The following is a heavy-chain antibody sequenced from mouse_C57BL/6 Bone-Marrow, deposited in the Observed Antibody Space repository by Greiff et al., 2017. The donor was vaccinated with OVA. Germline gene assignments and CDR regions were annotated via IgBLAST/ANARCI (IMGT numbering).Heavy chain of an antibody. CDR3: TRGYSYYGSSAFDY. CDR2: IYPGNSDT. J-gene: IGHJ2*01. Sequence: VQLQQSGTVLARPGASVKMSCKTSGYTFTSYWMHWVKQRPGQGLEWIGAIYPGNSDTSYNQKFKGKAKLTAVTSASTAYMELSSLTNEDSAVDYCTRGYSYYGSSAFDYWGQGTTLTVSS. V-gene: IGHV1-5*01. D-gene: IGHD1-1*01. CDR1: GYTFTSYW.